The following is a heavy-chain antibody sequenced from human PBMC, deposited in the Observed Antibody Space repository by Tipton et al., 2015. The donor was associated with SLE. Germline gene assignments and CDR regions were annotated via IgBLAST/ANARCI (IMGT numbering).Heavy chain of an antibody. CDR3: ASDRLPGDHDAFDI. CDR2: IYYSGST. D-gene: IGHD7-27*01. CDR1: GGSFSSGGYY. V-gene: IGHV4-31*03. J-gene: IGHJ3*02. Sequence: TLSLTCTVSGGSFSSGGYYWSWIRQHPGKGLEWIGYIYYSGSTYYNPSLKSRVTISVDTSKNQFSLKLSSVTAADTAVYYCASDRLPGDHDAFDIWGQGTMVTVSS.